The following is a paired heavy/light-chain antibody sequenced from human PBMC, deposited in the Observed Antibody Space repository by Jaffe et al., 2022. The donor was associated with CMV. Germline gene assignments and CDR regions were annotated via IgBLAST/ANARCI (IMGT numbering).Light chain of an antibody. CDR1: QDISSW. CDR2: AAS. J-gene: IGKJ5*01. V-gene: IGKV1-12*01. CDR3: QQANSFPIT. Sequence: DIQMTQSPSSVSASVGDRVTITCRASQDISSWLAWYQQKPGEAPNLLIYAASILQSGVPSRFSGSGSETDFTLTITNLQPEDFATYYCQQANSFPITFGQGTRLEI.
Heavy chain of an antibody. CDR3: ARGGYISGWYSLGGLFDY. CDR1: GFTFSSYW. J-gene: IGHJ4*02. D-gene: IGHD6-19*01. V-gene: IGHV3-7*03. CDR2: MKPDGSEK. Sequence: EVQLVESGGGLVQPGGSLRLSCAASGFTFSSYWMSWVRQAPGKGLEWVTKMKPDGSEKYYVDSVKGRFTISRDNAKNTLSLEMNSLRAEDTAVYYCARGGYISGWYSLGGLFDYWGQGALVTVSS.